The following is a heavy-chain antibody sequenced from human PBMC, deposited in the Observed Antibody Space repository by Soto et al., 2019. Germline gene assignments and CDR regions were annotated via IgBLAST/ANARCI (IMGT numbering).Heavy chain of an antibody. J-gene: IGHJ4*02. Sequence: SETLSLTCTVSGGSISYYYWSWIRQPPGKGLEWIGYMYYSGGSNYNPSLNSRVTISVDTSKNQFSLKLSSVTAADTAVYYCARIAATFIIDYWGQGTLVTGSS. CDR2: MYYSGGS. CDR3: ARIAATFIIDY. CDR1: GGSISYYY. D-gene: IGHD6-13*01. V-gene: IGHV4-59*12.